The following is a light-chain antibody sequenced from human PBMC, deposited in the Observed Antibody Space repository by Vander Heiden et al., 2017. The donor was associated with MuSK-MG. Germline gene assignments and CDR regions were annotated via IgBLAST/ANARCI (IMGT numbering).Light chain of an antibody. CDR2: KAS. CDR1: QSISSW. CDR3: QQENSYPWT. J-gene: IGKJ1*01. Sequence: DIQMTQPLSTLSASVGDRVTITCRASQSISSWLAWYQQKPGKAPKLLLYKASSLESGVPSRFSGNGSGTEFTLTISSLQPDDFATYYCQQENSYPWTFGQGTKVEIK. V-gene: IGKV1-5*03.